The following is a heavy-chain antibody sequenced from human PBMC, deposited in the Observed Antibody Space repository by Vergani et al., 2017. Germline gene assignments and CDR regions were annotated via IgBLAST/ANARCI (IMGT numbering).Heavy chain of an antibody. CDR2: IYYSGST. V-gene: IGHV4-39*01. J-gene: IGHJ4*02. CDR1: GGSISNSSYY. D-gene: IGHD3-10*01. Sequence: QLQLQESGPGLVKPSDTLSLTCTVSGGSISNSSYYWGWIRQPPGKGLQWIGSIYYSGSTYYNPSLKSRVTISVDTSKNQFSLKLSSVTAADTDVYYCSSLDGSGSPGWGQGTLLTVS. CDR3: SSLDGSGSPG.